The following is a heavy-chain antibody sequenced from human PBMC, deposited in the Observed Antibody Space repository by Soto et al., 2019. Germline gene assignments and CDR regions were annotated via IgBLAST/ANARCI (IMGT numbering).Heavy chain of an antibody. CDR1: GFTFTSYA. Sequence: GGSLRLSCAVSGFTFTSYAITWVRQAPGKGLEWVSAISASGSSTYFADSVRGRFTIFRDNSKNTVYLQMDRLTAEDTAVYFCAKRDSYNSGAFDYWGQGNLVTVSS. CDR3: AKRDSYNSGAFDY. D-gene: IGHD1-1*01. V-gene: IGHV3-23*01. J-gene: IGHJ4*02. CDR2: ISASGSST.